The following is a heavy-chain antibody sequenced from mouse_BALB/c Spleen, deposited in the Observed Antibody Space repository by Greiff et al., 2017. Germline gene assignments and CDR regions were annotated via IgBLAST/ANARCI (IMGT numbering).Heavy chain of an antibody. CDR2: INPSTGYT. CDR1: GYTFTSYW. V-gene: IGHV1-7*01. J-gene: IGHJ2*01. D-gene: IGHD1-1*02. Sequence: LQESGAELAKPGASVKMSCKASGYTFTSYWMHWVKQRPGQGLEWIGYINPSTGYTEYNQKFKDKATLTADKSSSTAYMQLSSLTSEDSAVYYCARSGIYYHDYFDYWGQGTTLTVSS. CDR3: ARSGIYYHDYFDY.